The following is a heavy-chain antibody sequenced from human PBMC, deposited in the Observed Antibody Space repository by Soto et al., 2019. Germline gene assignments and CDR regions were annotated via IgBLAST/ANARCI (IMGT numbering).Heavy chain of an antibody. J-gene: IGHJ4*02. CDR2: IIPIFGTA. D-gene: IGHD6-19*01. CDR3: ASGSSGWYYFDY. Sequence: SVKVSCKASGGTFSSYAISWVRQAPGQGLEWLGGIIPIFGTANYAQKFQGRVTITADKSTSTAYMELSSLRSEDTAVYYCASGSSGWYYFDYWGQGTLVTVSS. V-gene: IGHV1-69*06. CDR1: GGTFSSYA.